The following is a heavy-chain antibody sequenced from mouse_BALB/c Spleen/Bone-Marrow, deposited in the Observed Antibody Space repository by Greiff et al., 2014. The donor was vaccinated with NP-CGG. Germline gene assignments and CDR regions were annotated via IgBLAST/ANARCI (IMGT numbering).Heavy chain of an antibody. CDR2: IDPYDSET. J-gene: IGHJ1*01. Sequence: QVQLQQSGAELVRPGASVQLSCKASGYTFTSYWMSRVKQRPVQGLEWIGRIDPYDSETDYNQKFKDKAILTVDKSSSTAYMQLSSLTSEDSAVYYCARWDHFHWFFDVWSAGTTVTVSS. D-gene: IGHD1-2*01. CDR3: ARWDHFHWFFDV. CDR1: GYTFTSYW. V-gene: IGHV1-52*01.